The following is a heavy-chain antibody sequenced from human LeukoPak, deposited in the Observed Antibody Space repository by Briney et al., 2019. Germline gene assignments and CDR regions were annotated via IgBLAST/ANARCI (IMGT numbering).Heavy chain of an antibody. D-gene: IGHD6-19*01. Sequence: SSETLSLTCAVYGGSFSGYYWSWIRQHPGKGLEWIGYIYYSGSTYYNPSLKSRVTISVDTSKNQFSLKLSSVTAADTAVYYCARDRTDRYSSGWSPSYYFDYWGQGTLVTVSS. CDR1: GGSFSGYY. CDR3: ARDRTDRYSSGWSPSYYFDY. V-gene: IGHV4-31*11. CDR2: IYYSGST. J-gene: IGHJ4*02.